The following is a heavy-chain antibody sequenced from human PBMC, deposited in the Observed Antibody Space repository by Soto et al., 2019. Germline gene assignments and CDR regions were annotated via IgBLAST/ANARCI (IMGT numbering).Heavy chain of an antibody. J-gene: IGHJ3*02. Sequence: QVQLVQSGAEVKKPGASVKVSCKASGYTFTSNYLHWVRQAPGQGLEWMGIINPSGGSTSYAQKFQGRVTMTRDTSTSTVYMELSSLRSEDTAVYYCARISGAAAATRADAFDIWGQGTMVTVSS. CDR1: GYTFTSNY. CDR2: INPSGGST. CDR3: ARISGAAAATRADAFDI. D-gene: IGHD6-13*01. V-gene: IGHV1-46*03.